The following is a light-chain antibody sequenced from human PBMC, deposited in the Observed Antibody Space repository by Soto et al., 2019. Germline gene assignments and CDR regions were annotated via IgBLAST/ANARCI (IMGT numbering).Light chain of an antibody. CDR2: SNN. CDR1: SSNIGSNT. CDR3: AAWDDSLNGPLYV. Sequence: SVVTQPRSESGNPWQSVTISCSGSSSNIGSNTVNWYQQLPGTAPKLLIYSNNQRPSGVPDRFSGSKSGTSASLAISGLQSEDEADYYCAAWDDSLNGPLYVFGTGTKV. V-gene: IGLV1-44*01. J-gene: IGLJ1*01.